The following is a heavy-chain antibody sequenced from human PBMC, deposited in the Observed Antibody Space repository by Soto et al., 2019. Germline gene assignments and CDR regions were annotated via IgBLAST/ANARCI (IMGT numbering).Heavy chain of an antibody. D-gene: IGHD3-9*01. CDR1: GYTFTNYY. CDR3: ARENYDILTGYYPTYNWFDP. V-gene: IGHV1-18*04. J-gene: IGHJ5*02. Sequence: ASVKVSCKASGYTFTNYYMHWVRQAPGQGLEWMGRINPYDGNTNYAQKLQGRVTMTTDTSTSTAYMELRSLRSDDTAVYYCARENYDILTGYYPTYNWFDPRGQGTLVTVSS. CDR2: INPYDGNT.